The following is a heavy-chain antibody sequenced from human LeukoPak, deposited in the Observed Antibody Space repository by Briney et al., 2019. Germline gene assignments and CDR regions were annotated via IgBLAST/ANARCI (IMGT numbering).Heavy chain of an antibody. Sequence: SETLSLTCTVSGGSISSYYWSWIRQPPGKGLEWIGYIYYSGSTNYNPSLKSRVTISVDTSKNQFSLKLNSVTAADTAVYYCARGYYDSSGYYQSPIFDYWGQGTLVTVSS. J-gene: IGHJ4*02. CDR2: IYYSGST. D-gene: IGHD3-22*01. CDR1: GGSISSYY. V-gene: IGHV4-59*12. CDR3: ARGYYDSSGYYQSPIFDY.